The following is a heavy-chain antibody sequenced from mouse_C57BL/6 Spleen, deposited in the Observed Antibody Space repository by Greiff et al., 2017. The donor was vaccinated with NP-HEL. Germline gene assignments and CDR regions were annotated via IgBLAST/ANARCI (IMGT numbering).Heavy chain of an antibody. J-gene: IGHJ2*01. D-gene: IGHD1-1*01. CDR2: IYPGDGDT. CDR3: ARDYGSSYTDY. Sequence: VQLQQSGPELVKPGASVKISCKASGYAFSSSRMNWVKQRPGKGLEWIGRIYPGDGDTNYNGKFKGKAKLTADKSSSTAYMPLSSLTSEYSAVYFCARDYGSSYTDYWGQGTTLTVSS. CDR1: GYAFSSSR. V-gene: IGHV1-82*01.